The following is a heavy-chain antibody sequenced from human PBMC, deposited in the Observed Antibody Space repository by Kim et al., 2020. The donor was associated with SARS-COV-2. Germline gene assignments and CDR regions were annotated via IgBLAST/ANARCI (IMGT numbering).Heavy chain of an antibody. Sequence: SETLSLTCTVSGDSLTSGGYYWSWIRQHPGKGLEWIGYVYFTGSPYYNPSLKSRVTISLDTSKNQFSLKLSSVTAADSAVYYCARARVDRFDYWGQGTLV. V-gene: IGHV4-31*03. CDR1: GDSLTSGGYY. D-gene: IGHD3-22*01. CDR2: VYFTGSP. CDR3: ARARVDRFDY. J-gene: IGHJ4*02.